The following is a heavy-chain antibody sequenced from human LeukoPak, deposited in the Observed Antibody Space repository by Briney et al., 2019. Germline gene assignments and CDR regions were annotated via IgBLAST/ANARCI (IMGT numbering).Heavy chain of an antibody. CDR3: ARANYHGYMDV. J-gene: IGHJ6*03. D-gene: IGHD5-24*01. Sequence: PGGSLRLSCAASGFTFSSYAMHWVRQAPGKGLEWVAVISYDGSNKYYADSVKGRFTISRDNSKNTLYLQMNSLRAEDTAVYYCARANYHGYMDVWGKGTTVTISS. CDR2: ISYDGSNK. CDR1: GFTFSSYA. V-gene: IGHV3-30*04.